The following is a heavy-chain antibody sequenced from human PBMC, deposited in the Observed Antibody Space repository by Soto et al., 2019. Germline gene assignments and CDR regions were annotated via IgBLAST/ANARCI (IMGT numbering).Heavy chain of an antibody. CDR3: AHGKKTYYYDSSGYPLPFDY. CDR2: IYWDDDK. J-gene: IGHJ4*02. V-gene: IGHV2-5*02. D-gene: IGHD3-22*01. CDR1: GFSLSTSGVG. Sequence: SGPTLVNPTQTLTLTCTFSGFSLSTSGVGVGWIRQPPGKALEWLALIYWDDDKRYSPSLKSRLTITKDTSKNQVVLTMTNMEPVDTATYYCAHGKKTYYYDSSGYPLPFDYCGQGTLVTVSS.